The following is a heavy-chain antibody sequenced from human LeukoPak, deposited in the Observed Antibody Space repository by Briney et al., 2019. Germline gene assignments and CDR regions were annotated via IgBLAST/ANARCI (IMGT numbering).Heavy chain of an antibody. CDR1: GGSISSYY. D-gene: IGHD4-17*01. Sequence: PSETLSLTCTVSGGSISSYYWSWIRQPPGKGLERIGYIYYSGSTNYNPSLKSRVTISVDTSKNQFSLKLSSVTAADTAVYYCARGLRSDPFDYWGQGTLVTVSS. CDR2: IYYSGST. CDR3: ARGLRSDPFDY. J-gene: IGHJ4*02. V-gene: IGHV4-59*01.